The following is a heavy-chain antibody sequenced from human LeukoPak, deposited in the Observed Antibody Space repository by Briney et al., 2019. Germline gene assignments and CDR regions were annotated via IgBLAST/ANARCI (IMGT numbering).Heavy chain of an antibody. V-gene: IGHV4-38-2*02. Sequence: PSETLSLTCTVSGYSISSGYYWGWIRQPPGKGLEWIGEINHSGSTNYNPSLKSRVTISVDTSKNQFSLKLSSVTAADTAVYYCARVRSYYGSGPHFDYWGQGTLVTVSS. CDR3: ARVRSYYGSGPHFDY. CDR1: GYSISSGYY. D-gene: IGHD3-10*01. J-gene: IGHJ4*02. CDR2: INHSGST.